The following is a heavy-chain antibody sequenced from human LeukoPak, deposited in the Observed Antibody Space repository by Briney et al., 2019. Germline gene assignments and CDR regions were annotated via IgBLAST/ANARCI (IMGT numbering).Heavy chain of an antibody. CDR3: AKGGYYDVWSAYDY. D-gene: IGHD3-3*01. CDR2: ISDDSKYI. Sequence: GGSLRLSCAASGFTFSSYSMNWVRQAPGKGLEWVSSISDDSKYIYYADSVKGRFSISRDNAKRSLYLQMNSLRAEDTAVYYCAKGGYYDVWSAYDYWGQGTLVTVSS. CDR1: GFTFSSYS. J-gene: IGHJ4*02. V-gene: IGHV3-21*01.